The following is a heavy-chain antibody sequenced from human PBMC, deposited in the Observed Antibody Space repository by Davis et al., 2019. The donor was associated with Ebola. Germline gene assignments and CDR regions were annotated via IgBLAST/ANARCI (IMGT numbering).Heavy chain of an antibody. V-gene: IGHV3-21*01. Sequence: GESLKISCGASGFTLSNYWMNWVRQAPGKGLEWVSSISSSSSYIYYADSVKGRFTISRDNAKNSLYLQMDSLRAEDTAVYYCASPARMAAGTPWGQGTLVTVSS. J-gene: IGHJ4*02. CDR1: GFTLSNYW. D-gene: IGHD6-13*01. CDR2: ISSSSSYI. CDR3: ASPARMAAGTP.